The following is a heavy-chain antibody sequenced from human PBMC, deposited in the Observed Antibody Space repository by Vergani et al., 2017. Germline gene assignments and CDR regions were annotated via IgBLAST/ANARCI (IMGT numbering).Heavy chain of an antibody. D-gene: IGHD4-17*01. J-gene: IGHJ3*02. CDR3: ARDRYGDHVSGTHAFDI. V-gene: IGHV4-34*01. CDR2: INHSGST. Sequence: QVQLQQWGAGLLKPSETLSLTCAVYGGSFSGYYWSWIRQPPGKGLEWIGEINHSGSTNYNPTLKSRVTISVDTSKNQFSLKLSPVTAADTAVYYCARDRYGDHVSGTHAFDIWGQGTMVTGSS. CDR1: GGSFSGYY.